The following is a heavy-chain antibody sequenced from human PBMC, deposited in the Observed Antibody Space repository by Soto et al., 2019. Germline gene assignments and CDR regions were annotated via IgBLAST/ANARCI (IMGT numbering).Heavy chain of an antibody. CDR3: ARAGDIAVAKGGIDY. Sequence: PGGSLRLSCAASGFTFSSYAMHWVRQAPGKGLEWVAVISYDGSNKYYADSVKGRFTISRDNSKNTLYLQMNSLRAEDTAVYYCARAGDIAVAKGGIDYSGQGTLVTVYS. CDR2: ISYDGSNK. V-gene: IGHV3-30-3*01. CDR1: GFTFSSYA. D-gene: IGHD6-19*01. J-gene: IGHJ4*02.